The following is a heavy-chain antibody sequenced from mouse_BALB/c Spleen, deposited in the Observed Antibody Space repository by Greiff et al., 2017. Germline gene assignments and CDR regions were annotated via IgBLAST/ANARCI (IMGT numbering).Heavy chain of an antibody. Sequence: QVQLQQSGAELARPGASVKLSCKASGYTFTDYYINWVKQRTGQGLEWIGELYPGSGNTYYTEKFKGKATLTADKSSSTAYMQLSSLTSEDSAVYFGARGGVFPGWFAYWGQGTLVTGSA. CDR2: LYPGSGNT. J-gene: IGHJ3*01. CDR3: ARGGVFPGWFAY. V-gene: IGHV1-77*01. CDR1: GYTFTDYY.